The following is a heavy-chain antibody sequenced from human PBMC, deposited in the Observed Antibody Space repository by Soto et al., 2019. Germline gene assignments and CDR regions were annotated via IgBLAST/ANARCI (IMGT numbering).Heavy chain of an antibody. D-gene: IGHD6-6*01. V-gene: IGHV1-18*01. J-gene: IGHJ6*02. CDR2: ISTYNGDA. Sequence: QAQLEQSGAEVKKPGASVKVSFKSSGYTFSTSGISWGRQAPGQGREWMGRISTYNGDANYAQRFQGRVTMTTDTSTSTTFMELRSLRSDDTAVYYWAIEGPRPYYYYVMDVWGQGTTVTVSS. CDR1: GYTFSTSG. CDR3: AIEGPRPYYYYVMDV.